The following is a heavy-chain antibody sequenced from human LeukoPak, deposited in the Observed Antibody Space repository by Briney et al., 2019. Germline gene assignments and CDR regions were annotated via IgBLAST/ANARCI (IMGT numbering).Heavy chain of an antibody. D-gene: IGHD6-19*01. CDR3: ARHLGSGWTGDDY. CDR1: GFSFPSYS. Sequence: GDSRKISGKCFGFSFPSYSISWVRQMPGKGLDWKGRIDPSEPYTNYSLSFQGHVTISADKSISTAYLQWGSLKASDTAMYYCARHLGSGWTGDDYWGQGTLVTVSS. V-gene: IGHV5-10-1*01. J-gene: IGHJ4*02. CDR2: IDPSEPYT.